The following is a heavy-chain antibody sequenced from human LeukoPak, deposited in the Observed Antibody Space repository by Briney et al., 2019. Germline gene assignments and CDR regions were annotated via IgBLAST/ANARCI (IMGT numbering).Heavy chain of an antibody. D-gene: IGHD6-19*01. J-gene: IGHJ4*02. V-gene: IGHV1-2*02. CDR3: ARGIAVGGSADY. CDR2: SKANSSGS. CDR1: GYTFTRYY. Sequence: ASVKVSCKASGYTFTRYYMHWVRQAPGQGLERMGWSKANSSGSNYAQKFQGRVTRTSDTSISTAYMELSRLRSDDTAVYYCARGIAVGGSADYWGQGTLVTVSS.